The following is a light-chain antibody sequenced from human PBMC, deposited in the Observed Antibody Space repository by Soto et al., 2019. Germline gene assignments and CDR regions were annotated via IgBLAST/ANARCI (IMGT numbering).Light chain of an antibody. Sequence: QSALTQPRSVSGSPGQSVTISCTGSSSDVGAYNYVSWYQQHPGKAPKLMIYDVTKRPSGVPDRFSGSKSGNTASLTISGLQADDEAHYYCCSYAGSYIFVFGGGTKLTVL. V-gene: IGLV2-11*01. J-gene: IGLJ2*01. CDR2: DVT. CDR1: SSDVGAYNY. CDR3: CSYAGSYIFV.